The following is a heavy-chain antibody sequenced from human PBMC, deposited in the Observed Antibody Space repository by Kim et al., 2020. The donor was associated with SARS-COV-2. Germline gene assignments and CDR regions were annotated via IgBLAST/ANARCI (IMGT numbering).Heavy chain of an antibody. CDR2: IKSKTDGGTT. Sequence: GGSLRLSCAASGFTFSNAWMSWVRQAPGKGLEWVGRIKSKTDGGTTDYAAPVKGRFTISRDDSKNTLYLQMNSLKTEDTAVYYCTNGPPVVVTDDTDYWGQGTLVTVSS. CDR3: TNGPPVVVTDDTDY. CDR1: GFTFSNAW. J-gene: IGHJ4*02. V-gene: IGHV3-15*01. D-gene: IGHD2-21*02.